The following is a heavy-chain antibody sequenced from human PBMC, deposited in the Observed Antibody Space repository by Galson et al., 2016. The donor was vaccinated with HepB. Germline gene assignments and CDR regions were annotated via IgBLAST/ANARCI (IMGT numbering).Heavy chain of an antibody. J-gene: IGHJ4*02. D-gene: IGHD5-12*01. CDR1: GFMFGEYA. CDR2: VRSEAYGGTR. CDR3: DRAPIYRKSGYYFDY. Sequence: SLRLSCAASGFMFGEYAMTWVRQAPGKGLEWIGFVRSEAYGGTREYAASVKGRFTISRDDSKSVAYLQMNSLKTDDTAVYYCDRAPIYRKSGYYFDYWGQGIMVTVPS. V-gene: IGHV3-49*04.